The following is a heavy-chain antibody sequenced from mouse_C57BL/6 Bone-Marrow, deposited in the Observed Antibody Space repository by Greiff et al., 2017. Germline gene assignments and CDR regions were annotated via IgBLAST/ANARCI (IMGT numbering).Heavy chain of an antibody. CDR2: IDPSDSET. Sequence: QVQLQQPGAELVKPWSSVKLSCTASGSPFTSYWMHWVKQRPIQGLELIGNIDPSDSETPYNQKFKDKATLTVDKSSSTAYMQLSSLTSEDSAVYYCARWGYHWYFDVWGTGTTVTVSS. CDR1: GSPFTSYW. V-gene: IGHV1-52*01. D-gene: IGHD2-2*01. CDR3: ARWGYHWYFDV. J-gene: IGHJ1*03.